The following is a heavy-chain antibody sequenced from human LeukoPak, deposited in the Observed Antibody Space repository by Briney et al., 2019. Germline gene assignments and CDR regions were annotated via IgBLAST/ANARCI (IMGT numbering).Heavy chain of an antibody. Sequence: TGGSLRLSCAASGFTFDDYAMHWVRQAPGKGLEWVSLISGNGGNTYYADSVKGRFTISRDNSKNSLYLQMNSLRAEDTAVYYCASRMIVANRFDPWGQGTLVTVSS. D-gene: IGHD3-22*01. CDR1: GFTFDDYA. CDR2: ISGNGGNT. J-gene: IGHJ5*02. CDR3: ASRMIVANRFDP. V-gene: IGHV3-43*02.